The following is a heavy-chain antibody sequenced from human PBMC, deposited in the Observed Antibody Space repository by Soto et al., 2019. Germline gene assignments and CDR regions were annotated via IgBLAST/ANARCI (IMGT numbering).Heavy chain of an antibody. CDR3: AREAYYYMDV. Sequence: GGSLRLSCAASGFTVSSDAMSWVRQAPGKGLEWVSGISGSGGTTYYADSVRGRFTISRDNSKNTLYLQMNSLRAEDTAVYYCAREAYYYMDVWGKGTTVTVSS. V-gene: IGHV3-23*01. J-gene: IGHJ6*03. CDR2: ISGSGGTT. CDR1: GFTVSSDA.